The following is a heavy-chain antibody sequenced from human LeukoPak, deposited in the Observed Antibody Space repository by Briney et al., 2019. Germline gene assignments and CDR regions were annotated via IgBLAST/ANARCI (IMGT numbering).Heavy chain of an antibody. D-gene: IGHD3-10*01. CDR1: GFTFSSYA. CDR2: ISGSGGST. CDR3: AKDGEAAHANGDYYYYMDV. Sequence: PGGSLRLSCAASGFTFSSYAMSWVRQAPGKGLEWVSAISGSGGSTYYADSVKGRFTISRDNSKNTLYLQMNSLRAEDTAVYYCAKDGEAAHANGDYYYYMDVWGKGTTVTVSS. V-gene: IGHV3-23*01. J-gene: IGHJ6*03.